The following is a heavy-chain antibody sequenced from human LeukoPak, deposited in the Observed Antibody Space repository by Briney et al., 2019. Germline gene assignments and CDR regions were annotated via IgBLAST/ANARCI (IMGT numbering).Heavy chain of an antibody. CDR1: GGSISSYY. Sequence: SETLSLTCTVSGGSISSYYWSWIRQPPGKGLEWIGYIYYSGSTNYNPSLKSRVTISVDTSKNQFSLKLSSVTAADTAVYYCARGREVATFDYWGQGTLVTVSS. V-gene: IGHV4-59*01. D-gene: IGHD5-24*01. J-gene: IGHJ4*02. CDR3: ARGREVATFDY. CDR2: IYYSGST.